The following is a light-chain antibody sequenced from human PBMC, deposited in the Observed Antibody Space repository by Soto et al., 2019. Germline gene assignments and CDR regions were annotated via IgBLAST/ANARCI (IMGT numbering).Light chain of an antibody. CDR2: DAS. CDR3: QEYGTSRT. V-gene: IGKV3-11*01. J-gene: IGKJ1*01. Sequence: EIVFTQSPATPSLSSGERATLSRRASQSIRNYLAWYQQKPGQAPRLLIYDASNRATGVPARFSGSGSGTDFTLTISSLEPEDFAIYYCQEYGTSRTFGQGTKVDIK. CDR1: QSIRNY.